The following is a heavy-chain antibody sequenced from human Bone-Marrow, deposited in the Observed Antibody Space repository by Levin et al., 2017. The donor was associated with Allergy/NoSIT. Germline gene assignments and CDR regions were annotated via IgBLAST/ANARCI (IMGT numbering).Heavy chain of an antibody. J-gene: IGHJ4*02. D-gene: IGHD1-1*01. CDR2: ISYSGDT. Sequence: SQTLSLTCTVSGGSISSYYWSWIRQPPGKGPEWIGYISYSGDTNYNPSLKSRLTISVDTSRNQFSLKLSSVTAADTAVYYCARATRSSLIYYFDFWGQGTLVTVSS. CDR3: ARATRSSLIYYFDF. V-gene: IGHV4-59*01. CDR1: GGSISSYY.